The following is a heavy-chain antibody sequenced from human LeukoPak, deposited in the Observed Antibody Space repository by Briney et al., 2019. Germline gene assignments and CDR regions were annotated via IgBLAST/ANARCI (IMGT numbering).Heavy chain of an antibody. Sequence: ASVKVSCKASGYTFTSYYMHWVRQAPGQGLEWMGIINPSGGSTSYAQKFQGRVTMTRDTSTSTAYMELSSQRSEDIDVYYCARHSLSVVVPAAIGGDPYYYMDVWGKGTTVTVSS. CDR1: GYTFTSYY. J-gene: IGHJ6*03. D-gene: IGHD2-2*02. CDR3: ARHSLSVVVPAAIGGDPYYYMDV. CDR2: INPSGGST. V-gene: IGHV1-46*01.